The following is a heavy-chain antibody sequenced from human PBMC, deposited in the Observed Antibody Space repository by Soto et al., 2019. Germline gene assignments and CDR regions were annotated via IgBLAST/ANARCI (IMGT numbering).Heavy chain of an antibody. D-gene: IGHD1-26*01. Sequence: SETLSLTCTVSCGSISSSSYYWGWIRQPPGKGLEWIGSIYFSGSTYYNPSLKSRVTISVDTSKNQFSLKLSSVTAADTAVYYCARDRSTSDSVGHYYYGMDVWGQGTTVTVSS. J-gene: IGHJ6*02. CDR3: ARDRSTSDSVGHYYYGMDV. CDR2: IYFSGST. CDR1: CGSISSSSYY. V-gene: IGHV4-39*02.